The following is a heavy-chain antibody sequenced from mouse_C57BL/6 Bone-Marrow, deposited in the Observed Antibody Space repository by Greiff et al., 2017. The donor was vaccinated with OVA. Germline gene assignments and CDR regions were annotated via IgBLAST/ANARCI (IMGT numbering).Heavy chain of an antibody. D-gene: IGHD1-1*01. J-gene: IGHJ3*01. CDR3: ARRAHYYGSGRFAY. CDR1: GYTFTGYW. Sequence: QVQLQQSGAELMKPGASVKLSCKATGYTFTGYWIEWVKQRPGHGLEWIGEILPGSGSTNYNEKFKGKATSTADTSSNTAYMQLSSLTTEDSAIYYCARRAHYYGSGRFAYWGQGTLVTVSA. V-gene: IGHV1-9*01. CDR2: ILPGSGST.